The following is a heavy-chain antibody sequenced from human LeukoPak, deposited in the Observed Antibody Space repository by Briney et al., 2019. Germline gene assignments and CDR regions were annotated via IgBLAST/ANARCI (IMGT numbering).Heavy chain of an antibody. Sequence: PGRSLRLSCAASGFTFSSYGMHWVRQAPGKGLEWVAVIWYDGSNKYYADSVKGRFTISRDNSKNTLYLQMNSLRAEDTAVYYCGRDRTYYYDSSGDYYFDYWGQGTLVTVSS. V-gene: IGHV3-33*01. CDR3: GRDRTYYYDSSGDYYFDY. J-gene: IGHJ4*02. D-gene: IGHD3-22*01. CDR1: GFTFSSYG. CDR2: IWYDGSNK.